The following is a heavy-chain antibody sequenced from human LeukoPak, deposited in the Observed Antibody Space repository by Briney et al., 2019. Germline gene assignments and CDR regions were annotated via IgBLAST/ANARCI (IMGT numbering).Heavy chain of an antibody. Sequence: PSETLSLTCTVSGGSISSYYWSWIRQPPGKGLEWIGYIYYSGSTNYNPSLKSRVTISVDTSKNQFSLKLSSVTAADTAVYYCATSAYDSSGYYRRPDAFDIWGQGTMVTVSS. V-gene: IGHV4-59*12. J-gene: IGHJ3*02. CDR1: GGSISSYY. CDR3: ATSAYDSSGYYRRPDAFDI. D-gene: IGHD3-22*01. CDR2: IYYSGST.